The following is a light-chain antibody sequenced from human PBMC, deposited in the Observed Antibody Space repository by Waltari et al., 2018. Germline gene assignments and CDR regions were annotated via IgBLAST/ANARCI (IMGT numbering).Light chain of an antibody. Sequence: DTQMTQPPPPLSASLGDRSPITCRASRGITNYLVWYQQKPGKVPNILIFAASTLQSGVPSRVSASGAGSDFTLTISSLQPEDAATYYCQQYDSVPPTFGQGTKVDIK. J-gene: IGKJ1*01. V-gene: IGKV1-27*01. CDR2: AAS. CDR1: RGITNY. CDR3: QQYDSVPPT.